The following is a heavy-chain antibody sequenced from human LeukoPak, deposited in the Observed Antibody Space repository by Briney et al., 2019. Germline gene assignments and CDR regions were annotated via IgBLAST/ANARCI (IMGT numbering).Heavy chain of an antibody. J-gene: IGHJ4*02. Sequence: ASVKVSCKASGYTFTGYYMHWVRQAPGQGLEWMGWINPNSGGTNYAQKFQGRVTMTRDTSISTAYMELSRLRSDDTAVYYCARDRDGYNSYFDYWGLGTLVTVSS. D-gene: IGHD5-24*01. V-gene: IGHV1-2*02. CDR3: ARDRDGYNSYFDY. CDR2: INPNSGGT. CDR1: GYTFTGYY.